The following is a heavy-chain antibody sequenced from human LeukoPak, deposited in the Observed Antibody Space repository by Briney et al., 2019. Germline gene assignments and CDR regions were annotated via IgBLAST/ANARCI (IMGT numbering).Heavy chain of an antibody. J-gene: IGHJ5*02. V-gene: IGHV3-33*08. CDR1: GFTFRNYG. D-gene: IGHD3-22*01. CDR3: SGYNWFDP. CDR2: IWSGGSNK. Sequence: PGGSLRLSCAASGFTFRNYGMHWVRQAPGKGLEWVAVIWSGGSNKFYADSVRGRFTFSRDDSRDTMYLQMNSLRAEDTAVYYCSGYNWFDPWGQGTLVTVSS.